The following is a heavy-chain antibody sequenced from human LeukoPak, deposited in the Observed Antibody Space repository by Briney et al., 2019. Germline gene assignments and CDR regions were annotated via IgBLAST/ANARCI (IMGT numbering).Heavy chain of an antibody. CDR1: GFTFSGYS. CDR2: ISNDGSKK. D-gene: IGHD3-10*01. J-gene: IGHJ4*02. CDR3: ARDYSYGSGTYFLN. Sequence: GGSLRLSCAASGFTFSGYSFHWVRQAPGKGLEWVAVISNDGSKKYYADSVQGRFTISRDNSKNTLDLQMNSLRAEDTAVYYCARDYSYGSGTYFLNWGQGTLVTVSS. V-gene: IGHV3-30*04.